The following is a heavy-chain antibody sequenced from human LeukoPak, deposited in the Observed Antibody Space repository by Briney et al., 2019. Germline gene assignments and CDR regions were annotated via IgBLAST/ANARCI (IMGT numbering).Heavy chain of an antibody. CDR1: GYTFTNYG. V-gene: IGHV1-2*02. J-gene: IGHJ4*02. D-gene: IGHD3-22*01. Sequence: GASVTVSCKASGYTFTNYGISWVRQAPGQGLEWMGWINPNSGGTNYAQKFQGRVTMTRDMSISTAYMEVSRLTSDDTAVYYCARATIADSSTYYIDYWGLGTLVTVSS. CDR2: INPNSGGT. CDR3: ARATIADSSTYYIDY.